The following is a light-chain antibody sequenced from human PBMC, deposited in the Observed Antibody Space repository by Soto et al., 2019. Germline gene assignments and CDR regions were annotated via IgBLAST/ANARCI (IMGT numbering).Light chain of an antibody. CDR3: QQRSNWPPIT. CDR1: QSVSRY. V-gene: IGKV3-11*01. CDR2: DAS. Sequence: EIVLTQSPATLSLSPGERATLSCGASQSVSRYLAWYQQKPGQAPRLLIYDASNRATGIPARFSGSGSGTDFTLIISSLEPEDFAVYYCQQRSNWPPITFGQGTRLEIK. J-gene: IGKJ5*01.